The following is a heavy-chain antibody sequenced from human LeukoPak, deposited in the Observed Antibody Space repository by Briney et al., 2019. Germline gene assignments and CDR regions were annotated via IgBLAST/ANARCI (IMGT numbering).Heavy chain of an antibody. CDR3: ARHPFDRVFFDY. D-gene: IGHD3-10*01. CDR2: IYHSGST. Sequence: PSETLSLTCAVSGYSISRGYYWGWIRQAPGKGLEWIGSIYHSGSTQYDPSLKSRLIISVDTPKNQFSLKLSSVTAADTAVYFCARHPFDRVFFDYWGQGTLVTVSS. J-gene: IGHJ4*02. V-gene: IGHV4-38-2*01. CDR1: GYSISRGYY.